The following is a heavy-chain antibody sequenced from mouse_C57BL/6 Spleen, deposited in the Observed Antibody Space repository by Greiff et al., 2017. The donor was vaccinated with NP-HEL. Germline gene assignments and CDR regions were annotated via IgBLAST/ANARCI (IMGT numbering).Heavy chain of an antibody. CDR3: ARFWVLYAMDY. V-gene: IGHV3-6*01. J-gene: IGHJ4*01. Sequence: DVKLQESGPGLVKPSQSLSLTCSVTGYSITSGYYWNWIRQFPGNKLEWMGYISYDGSNNYNPSLKNRISITRDTSKNQFFLKLNSVTTEETATYYCARFWVLYAMDYWGQGTSVTVSS. CDR2: ISYDGSN. CDR1: GYSITSGYY.